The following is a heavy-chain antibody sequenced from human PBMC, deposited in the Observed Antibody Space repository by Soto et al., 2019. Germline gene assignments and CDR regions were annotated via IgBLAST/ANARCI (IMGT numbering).Heavy chain of an antibody. CDR3: VRDVAAVGTDWFDP. J-gene: IGHJ5*02. Sequence: SETLSLTCTVSGGSISSGGYSWSWIRQSPEKGLEWLGCIYPTGSTYYHPSLKSRVTISIDTSRNQFSLNLTSVTAADTAVYYCVRDVAAVGTDWFDPWGQGTLVTVSS. CDR2: IYPTGST. D-gene: IGHD6-13*01. V-gene: IGHV4-30-2*06. CDR1: GGSISSGGYS.